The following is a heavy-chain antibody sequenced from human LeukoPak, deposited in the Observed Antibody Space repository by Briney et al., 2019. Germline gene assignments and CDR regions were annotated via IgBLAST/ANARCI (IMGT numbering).Heavy chain of an antibody. V-gene: IGHV3-21*01. J-gene: IGHJ6*03. CDR1: GFTFSSYS. CDR2: ISSSSSYI. CDR3: ARVGYSGYDFKSYYYYYYMDV. Sequence: TGGSLRLSCAASGFTFSSYSMNWVRQAPGKGLEWVSSISSSSSYIYYADSVKGRFTISRDNAKNTLYLQMNSLRAEDTAVYYCARVGYSGYDFKSYYYYYYMDVWGKGTTVTVSS. D-gene: IGHD5-12*01.